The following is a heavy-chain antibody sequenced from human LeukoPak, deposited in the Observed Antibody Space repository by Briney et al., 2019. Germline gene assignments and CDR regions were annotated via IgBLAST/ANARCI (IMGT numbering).Heavy chain of an antibody. CDR3: ARAEAGIDY. CDR2: INHSGST. V-gene: IGHV4-34*01. Sequence: SETLSLTCAVYGGSFSGYYWSWIRQPPGKGLEWIGEINHSGSTNYNPSLKSRVTISADTSKNQFSLKLSSVTAADTAVYYCARAEAGIDYWGQGTLVTVSS. D-gene: IGHD6-19*01. J-gene: IGHJ4*02. CDR1: GGSFSGYY.